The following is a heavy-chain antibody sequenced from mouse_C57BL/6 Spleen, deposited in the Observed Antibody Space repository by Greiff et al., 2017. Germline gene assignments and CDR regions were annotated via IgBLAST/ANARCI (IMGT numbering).Heavy chain of an antibody. CDR1: GYTFTSYW. V-gene: IGHV1-7*01. J-gene: IGHJ3*01. CDR2: INPSSGYT. CDR3: ARGYYDYDGFAY. Sequence: VQGVESGAELAKPGASVKLSCKASGYTFTSYWMHWVKQRPGQGLEWIGYINPSSGYTKYNQKFKDKATLTADKSSSTAYMQLSSLTYEDSAVYYCARGYYDYDGFAYWGQGTLVTVSA. D-gene: IGHD2-4*01.